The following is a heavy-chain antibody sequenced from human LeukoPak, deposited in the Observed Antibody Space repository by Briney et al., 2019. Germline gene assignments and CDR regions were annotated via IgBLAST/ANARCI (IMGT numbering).Heavy chain of an antibody. CDR2: IIPIFGTA. J-gene: IGHJ4*02. D-gene: IGHD3-22*01. Sequence: GASVKVSCKASGYTFTSYAISWVRQAPGQGLEWMGGIIPIFGTANYAQKFQGKVTITADESTSTAYMELSSLRSEDTAIYYCARGWDYDSGGRPTAYVYWGQGTLVSVSS. CDR3: ARGWDYDSGGRPTAYVY. CDR1: GYTFTSYA. V-gene: IGHV1-69*13.